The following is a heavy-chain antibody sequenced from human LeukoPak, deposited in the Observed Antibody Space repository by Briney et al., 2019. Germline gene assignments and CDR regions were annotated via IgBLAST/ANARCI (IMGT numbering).Heavy chain of an antibody. CDR3: ARTSGVSVAGSPYYFDF. D-gene: IGHD6-13*01. Sequence: ASVRFSCKASGYLFINYGISWLRQAPGQGLECMGWISPYSGNTDYPQKLQGRVTMTTDTSTTTAYMELRSLSFDDTAVYYCARTSGVSVAGSPYYFDFWGQGTLISVSS. V-gene: IGHV1-18*01. CDR1: GYLFINYG. CDR2: ISPYSGNT. J-gene: IGHJ4*02.